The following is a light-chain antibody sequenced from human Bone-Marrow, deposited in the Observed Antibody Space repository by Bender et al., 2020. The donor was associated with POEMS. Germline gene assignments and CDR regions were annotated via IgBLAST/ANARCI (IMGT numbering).Light chain of an antibody. CDR2: GVT. CDR1: SSDIGSYNR. Sequence: QSALTQPPSVSGSPGQSVTISCSGTSSDIGSYNRVSWHQQPPGAAPKLLIYGVTNRPSGVPDRFSGSKSGNTASLTISGLQAEDEADYYCNSYTTSNTWVFGGGTKLTVL. CDR3: NSYTTSNTWV. J-gene: IGLJ3*02. V-gene: IGLV2-18*02.